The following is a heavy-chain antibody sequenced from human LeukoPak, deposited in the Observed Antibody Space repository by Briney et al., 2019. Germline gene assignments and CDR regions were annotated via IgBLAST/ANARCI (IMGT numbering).Heavy chain of an antibody. J-gene: IGHJ6*02. CDR3: ARASDGYYYYGMDV. CDR1: GFTVSSNY. V-gene: IGHV3-53*01. Sequence: PGVSLRLSCAASGFTVSSNYMSWVRQAPGKGLEWVSVIYSGGSTYYADSVKGRFTISRDNSKNTLYLQMNSLRAEDTAVYYCARASDGYYYYGMDVWGQGTTVTVSS. CDR2: IYSGGST. D-gene: IGHD3-10*01.